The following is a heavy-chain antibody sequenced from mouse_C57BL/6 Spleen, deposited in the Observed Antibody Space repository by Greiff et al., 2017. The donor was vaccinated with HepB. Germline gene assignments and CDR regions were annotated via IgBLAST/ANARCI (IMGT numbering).Heavy chain of an antibody. D-gene: IGHD2-1*01. J-gene: IGHJ2*01. Sequence: EVKLVESGPGLVKPSQSLSLTCSVTGYSITSGYYWNWIRQFPGNKLEWMGYISYDGSNNYNPSLKNRISITRDTSKNQFFLKLNSVTTEDTATYYCARDLWYLDYWGQGTTLTVSS. V-gene: IGHV3-6*01. CDR1: GYSITSGYY. CDR2: ISYDGSN. CDR3: ARDLWYLDY.